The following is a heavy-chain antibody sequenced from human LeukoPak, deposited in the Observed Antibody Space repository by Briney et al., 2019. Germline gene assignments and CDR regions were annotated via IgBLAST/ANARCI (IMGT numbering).Heavy chain of an antibody. V-gene: IGHV3-7*01. D-gene: IGHD3-10*01. J-gene: IGHJ4*02. CDR2: IKQDGNAT. CDR1: GFTFSSYW. Sequence: GGSLRLSCAASGFTFSSYWMSWVRQAPGKGLEWVANIKQDGNATYYVDSVKGRFTISRDNAKNSLYLQMNNLRAEDTAVYYCARGGRFGEGDCWGQGTLVTVSS. CDR3: ARGGRFGEGDC.